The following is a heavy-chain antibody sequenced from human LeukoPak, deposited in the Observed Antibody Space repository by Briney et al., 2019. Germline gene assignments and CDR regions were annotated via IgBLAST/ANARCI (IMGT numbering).Heavy chain of an antibody. V-gene: IGHV3-23*01. CDR3: VKDEDLYSPTWYLFED. J-gene: IGHJ4*02. CDR1: GFAFNNYA. Sequence: GGSLRLSCAASGFAFNNYAMTWVRQAPGKGLEWVSGITSSGASTYYAASVKGRFTVSRDNSENTLYLQINNLSAEDTGTYYCVKDEDLYSPTWYLFEDWGQGTLVTVSS. D-gene: IGHD5-12*01. CDR2: ITSSGAST.